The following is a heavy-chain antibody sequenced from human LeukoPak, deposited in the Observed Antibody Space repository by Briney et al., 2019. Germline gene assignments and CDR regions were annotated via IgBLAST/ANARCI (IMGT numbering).Heavy chain of an antibody. J-gene: IGHJ5*02. V-gene: IGHV4-59*01. CDR3: ARGGTPITMIVVESNWFDP. CDR1: GGSFSGYY. Sequence: PSETLSLTCAVYGGSFSGYYWSWIRQPPGKGLEWIGNVYYSGSTDSNPSLKSRVTMSVDTSKNQFSMKLSSVTAADTAVYYCARGGTPITMIVVESNWFDPWGQGTRVTVSS. D-gene: IGHD3-22*01. CDR2: VYYSGST.